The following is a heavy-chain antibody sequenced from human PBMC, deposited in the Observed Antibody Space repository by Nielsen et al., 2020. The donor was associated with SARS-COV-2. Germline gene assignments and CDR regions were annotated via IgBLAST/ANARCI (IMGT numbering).Heavy chain of an antibody. J-gene: IGHJ4*02. CDR2: IKTSGGTT. CDR3: VRVRDDGYYYDTGPFDY. CDR1: GFIFSDYA. D-gene: IGHD3-22*01. Sequence: GESLKISCAASGFIFSDYAMAWVRQAPGKGLEWVSVIKTSGGTTYYADSVKGRFTISRDNARGTLYLQMNNVRAEDTAVYYCVRVRDDGYYYDTGPFDYWGQGALVTVSS. V-gene: IGHV3-23*01.